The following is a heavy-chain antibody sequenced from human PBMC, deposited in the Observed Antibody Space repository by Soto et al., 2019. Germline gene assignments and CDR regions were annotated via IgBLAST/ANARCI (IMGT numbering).Heavy chain of an antibody. V-gene: IGHV1-69*02. J-gene: IGHJ3*02. CDR1: GGTLSSYT. D-gene: IGHD3-9*01. CDR3: ASKPCVTIFLLVIIWVGFDI. Sequence: ASVKVSCKASGGTLSSYTFSWVRQAPGQGLEWMGRVIPNLGVTNYAKKFQGRFTIVVDTSTSTAHMELRSLRSDDTAVYYCASKPCVTIFLLVIIWVGFDIWGQGTMVTVSS. CDR2: VIPNLGVT.